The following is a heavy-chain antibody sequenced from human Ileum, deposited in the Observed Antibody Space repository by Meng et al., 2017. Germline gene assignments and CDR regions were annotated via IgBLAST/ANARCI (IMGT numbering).Heavy chain of an antibody. CDR3: AGRRPYGDYPISNY. Sequence: QLQLVPAGAEVKKPGASVKVCCKASGYTFSSYDINWVRKATGQGLEWMGWMNPNSGNTNYAQKFHGRVTMTRNTSISTAYLELSSLISEDTAIYYCAGRRPYGDYPISNYWGQGTLVTVSS. CDR1: GYTFSSYD. CDR2: MNPNSGNT. V-gene: IGHV1-8*01. J-gene: IGHJ4*02. D-gene: IGHD4-17*01.